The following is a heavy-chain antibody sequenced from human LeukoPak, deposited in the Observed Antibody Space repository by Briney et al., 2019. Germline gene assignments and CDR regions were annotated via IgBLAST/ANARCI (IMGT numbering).Heavy chain of an antibody. CDR3: ASDYPSFHS. Sequence: GGSLRLSCEASGFTVSSNYMSWVRQAPGKGLEWVSVIYSGGSTYYADSVKGRFTISRDRSNNTLFLQMNSQRAEDTAVYYCASDYPSFHSWGQGTLVTVSS. J-gene: IGHJ5*02. V-gene: IGHV3-53*01. CDR1: GFTVSSNY. D-gene: IGHD3-16*01. CDR2: IYSGGST.